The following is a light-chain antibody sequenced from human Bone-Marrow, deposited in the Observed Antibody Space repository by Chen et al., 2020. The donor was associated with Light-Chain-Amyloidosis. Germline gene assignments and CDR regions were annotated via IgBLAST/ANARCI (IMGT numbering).Light chain of an antibody. CDR1: NIGSTS. J-gene: IGLJ3*02. V-gene: IGLV3-21*02. CDR2: DDS. Sequence: SYVLTQPSSVSVAPGQTATIACGGNNIGSTSVHWYQQTPGQAPLLVVYDDSARPSGIPERLSGPNSGNTATLTISSDEAGDDADYYCQVWDRSSDRPVFGGGTKLTVL. CDR3: QVWDRSSDRPV.